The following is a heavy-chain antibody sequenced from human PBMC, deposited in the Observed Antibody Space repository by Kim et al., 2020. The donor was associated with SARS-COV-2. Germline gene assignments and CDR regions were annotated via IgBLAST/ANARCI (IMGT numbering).Heavy chain of an antibody. V-gene: IGHV3-30*01. J-gene: IGHJ4*02. CDR3: ARANSGSYWGYFDY. D-gene: IGHD1-26*01. Sequence: HSVKGRFTISRDNSKNTLYLQMNSLRPEDTAVYYCARANSGSYWGYFDYWGQGTLVTVSS.